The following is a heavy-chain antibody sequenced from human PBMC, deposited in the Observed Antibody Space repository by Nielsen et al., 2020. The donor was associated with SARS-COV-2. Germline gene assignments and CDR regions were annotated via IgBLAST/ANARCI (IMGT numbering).Heavy chain of an antibody. D-gene: IGHD4-17*01. V-gene: IGHV4-39*01. CDR3: TARGDYGDYGELGYYYYYGMDV. Sequence: WIRQPPGKGLEWVGSIFYSGSTYYNPSLKSRVIIFADTSKNQFSLKLSYVTAADTAVYYCTARGDYGDYGELGYYYYYGMDVWGQGTTVTVSS. CDR2: IFYSGST. J-gene: IGHJ6*02.